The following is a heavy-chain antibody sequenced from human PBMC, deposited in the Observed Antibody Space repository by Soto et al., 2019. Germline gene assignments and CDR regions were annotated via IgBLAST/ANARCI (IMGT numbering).Heavy chain of an antibody. CDR3: AKELVGALYYGMDV. Sequence: PGGSLRLSCAASGFTFSDYAMNWVRQAPGKGLEWVSTLSGSGISTYDADFVKGRFTISRDNSENMLFLQMNSLRAEDTAIYYCAKELVGALYYGMDVWGQGTTVTVSS. J-gene: IGHJ6*02. CDR2: LSGSGIST. V-gene: IGHV3-23*01. CDR1: GFTFSDYA. D-gene: IGHD6-13*01.